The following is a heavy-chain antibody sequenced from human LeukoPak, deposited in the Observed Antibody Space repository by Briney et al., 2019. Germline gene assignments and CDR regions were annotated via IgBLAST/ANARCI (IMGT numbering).Heavy chain of an antibody. Sequence: SSETLSLTCAVHGGSFSGYYWSWIRQPPGKGLEWIGEINHSGSTNYNPSLKSRVTISVDTSKNQFSLKLSSVTAADTAVYYCARAGRGSGWYSEVYWGQGTLVTVSS. CDR2: INHSGST. CDR1: GGSFSGYY. CDR3: ARAGRGSGWYSEVY. J-gene: IGHJ4*02. D-gene: IGHD6-19*01. V-gene: IGHV4-34*01.